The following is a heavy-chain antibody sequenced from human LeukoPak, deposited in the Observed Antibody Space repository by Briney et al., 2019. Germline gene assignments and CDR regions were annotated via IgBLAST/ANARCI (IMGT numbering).Heavy chain of an antibody. CDR1: GYTFTGYY. J-gene: IGHJ3*02. CDR3: ARVWFGELDAFDI. V-gene: IGHV1-2*02. D-gene: IGHD3-10*01. Sequence: ASVKVSCKASGYTFTGYYMFWVRQAPGQGLEWMGWINPNSGGTNYAQKFQGRVTMTRDTSISTAYMELSRLRSDDTAVYYCARVWFGELDAFDIWGQGTMVTVSS. CDR2: INPNSGGT.